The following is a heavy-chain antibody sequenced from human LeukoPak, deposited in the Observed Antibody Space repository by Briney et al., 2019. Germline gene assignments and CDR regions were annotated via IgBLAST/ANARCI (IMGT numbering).Heavy chain of an antibody. D-gene: IGHD2-8*01. CDR1: GYTFTSYD. J-gene: IGHJ4*02. Sequence: ASVKVSCKASGYTFTSYDINWVRQATGQGLEWMGWMNPNSGNTGYAQKFQGRVTMTRNTSISIAYMELSSLRSEDTAVYYCARGGYCTNGVCLGEDYWGQGTLVTVSS. V-gene: IGHV1-8*01. CDR2: MNPNSGNT. CDR3: ARGGYCTNGVCLGEDY.